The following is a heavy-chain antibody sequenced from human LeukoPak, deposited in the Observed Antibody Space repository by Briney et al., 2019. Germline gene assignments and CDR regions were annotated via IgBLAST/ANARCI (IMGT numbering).Heavy chain of an antibody. D-gene: IGHD2-15*01. J-gene: IGHJ3*02. Sequence: PSETLSLTCTVSGGSISSYYWSWIRQPPGKGLEWIGYIYYSGSTNYNPSLKSRVTISVDTSKNQFSLKLSSVTAADTAVYYCARSGDCSGGSCYPGAFDIWGQGTMVTVSS. CDR2: IYYSGST. V-gene: IGHV4-59*01. CDR1: GGSISSYY. CDR3: ARSGDCSGGSCYPGAFDI.